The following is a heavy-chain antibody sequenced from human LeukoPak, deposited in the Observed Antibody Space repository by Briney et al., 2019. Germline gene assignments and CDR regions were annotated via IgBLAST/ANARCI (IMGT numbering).Heavy chain of an antibody. V-gene: IGHV3-74*01. Sequence: GGSLRLSCAASGFTFDDYAMHWVRQAPGEGLVWVSRINSDGINTSYADSVKGRFTISRDNAKNTLNLQMNSLRAEDTAVYYCARDLGQYYDTSDNWFDPWGQGTLVTVSS. CDR3: ARDLGQYYDTSDNWFDP. D-gene: IGHD3-22*01. CDR1: GFTFDDYA. CDR2: INSDGINT. J-gene: IGHJ5*02.